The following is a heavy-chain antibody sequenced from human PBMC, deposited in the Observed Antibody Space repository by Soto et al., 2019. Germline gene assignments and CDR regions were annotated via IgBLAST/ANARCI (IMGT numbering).Heavy chain of an antibody. CDR1: GYTFTSYD. J-gene: IGHJ4*02. Sequence: ASVKVSCKASGYTFTSYDINWVRQATGQGLEWMGWMNPNSGNTGYAQKFQGRVTMTRNTSISTAYMELSSLRSEDTAVYYCARGIRIFGVVPGWGQGTLVTVS. V-gene: IGHV1-8*01. D-gene: IGHD3-3*01. CDR2: MNPNSGNT. CDR3: ARGIRIFGVVPG.